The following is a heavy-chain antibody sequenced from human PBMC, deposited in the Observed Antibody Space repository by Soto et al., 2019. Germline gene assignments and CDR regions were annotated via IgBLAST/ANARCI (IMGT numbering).Heavy chain of an antibody. D-gene: IGHD2-15*01. J-gene: IGHJ4*02. Sequence: ASVKVSCKASGYTFTSYGISWVRQAPGQGLEWMGWISAYNGNTNYAQKLQGRVTMTTDTSTSTAYMELRSLRSDDTAVYYCARDILGCCSGGSCQYFDYWGQGTLVTVSS. V-gene: IGHV1-18*01. CDR3: ARDILGCCSGGSCQYFDY. CDR1: GYTFTSYG. CDR2: ISAYNGNT.